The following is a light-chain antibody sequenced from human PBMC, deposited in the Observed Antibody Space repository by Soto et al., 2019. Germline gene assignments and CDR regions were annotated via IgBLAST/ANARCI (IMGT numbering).Light chain of an antibody. CDR1: QTIGRN. CDR2: GIS. Sequence: EIVMTQSPDTLSFSPGETNTLSCRASQTIGRNYLAWYQQKPGQVPRLLIYGISTRATDIPARFSGSGSGTEFTLTISSLQSEDFAVYYCQQYTQWPITFGQGTRLEIK. V-gene: IGKV3-15*01. J-gene: IGKJ5*01. CDR3: QQYTQWPIT.